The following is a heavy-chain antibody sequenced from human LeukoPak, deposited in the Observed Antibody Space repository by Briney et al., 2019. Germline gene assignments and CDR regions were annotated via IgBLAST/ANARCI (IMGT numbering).Heavy chain of an antibody. D-gene: IGHD3-16*01. V-gene: IGHV3-20*01. CDR2: INWNGGST. CDR3: ARDRGSDYSDY. J-gene: IGHJ4*02. CDR1: GFTFDDYG. Sequence: GGSLRLSCAASGFTFDDYGMSWVRQAPGKGLEWVSGINWNGGSTGYADSVKGRFTISRDNAKNSLYLQMNSLRAEDTALYHCARDRGSDYSDYWGQGTLVTVSS.